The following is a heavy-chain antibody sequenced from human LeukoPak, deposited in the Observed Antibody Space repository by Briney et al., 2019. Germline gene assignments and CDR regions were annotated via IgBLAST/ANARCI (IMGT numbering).Heavy chain of an antibody. J-gene: IGHJ6*02. CDR2: IYYSGST. V-gene: IGHV4-59*08. D-gene: IGHD2-2*01. Sequence: PSETLSLTCTVSGGSISSYYWSWIRQPPGKGLEWIGYIYYSGSTNYNPPLKSRVTISVDTSKNQFSLKLSSVTAADTAVYYCARHGSPGVVPAAARYGMDVWGQGTTVTVSS. CDR1: GGSISSYY. CDR3: ARHGSPGVVPAAARYGMDV.